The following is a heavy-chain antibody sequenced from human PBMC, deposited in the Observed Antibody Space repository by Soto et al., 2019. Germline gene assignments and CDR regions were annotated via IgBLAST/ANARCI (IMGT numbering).Heavy chain of an antibody. J-gene: IGHJ4*02. Sequence: GGSLRLSCAASGVTFSSYWMSWVRQAPGKGLEWVANIKHDGSEKYYVDSVKGRFTISRDNAKNSLYLQMNSLRAEDTAVYYCAALDTAMVKTAGYWGQGTLVTVSS. CDR3: AALDTAMVKTAGY. V-gene: IGHV3-7*01. CDR1: GVTFSSYW. CDR2: IKHDGSEK. D-gene: IGHD5-18*01.